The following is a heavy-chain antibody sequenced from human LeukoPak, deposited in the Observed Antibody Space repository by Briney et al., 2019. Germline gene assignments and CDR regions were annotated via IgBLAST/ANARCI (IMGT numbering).Heavy chain of an antibody. CDR2: INHSGST. Sequence: SETLSLTCAVYGGSFSGYYWSWIRQPPGKGLEWIGEINHSGSTNYNPSLKSRVTISVDTSKNQFSLKLSSVTAADTAVYYCALAYCGGDCYEGAFDIWGQGTMVTVSS. V-gene: IGHV4-34*01. D-gene: IGHD2-21*02. CDR1: GGSFSGYY. CDR3: ALAYCGGDCYEGAFDI. J-gene: IGHJ3*02.